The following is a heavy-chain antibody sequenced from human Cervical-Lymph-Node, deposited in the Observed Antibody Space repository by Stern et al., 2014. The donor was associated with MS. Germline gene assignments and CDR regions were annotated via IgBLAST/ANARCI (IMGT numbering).Heavy chain of an antibody. CDR2: LYYSVSS. Sequence: VQLVESGPGLVKPSQTLSLTCTVSGGSISSGGYYWIRLRQHPGQGLEWIGYLYYSVSSYYNPSLKSRVTISVDTSKNQFSLKLSSVTAADTAVYYCARATEYSSGWEPDNWFDPWGQGTLVTVSS. D-gene: IGHD6-19*01. J-gene: IGHJ5*02. V-gene: IGHV4-31*03. CDR1: GGSISSGGYY. CDR3: ARATEYSSGWEPDNWFDP.